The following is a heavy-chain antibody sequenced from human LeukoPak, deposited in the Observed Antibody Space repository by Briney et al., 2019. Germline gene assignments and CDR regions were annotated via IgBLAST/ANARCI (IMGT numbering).Heavy chain of an antibody. D-gene: IGHD1-1*01. Sequence: GGSLRLSCAASGFTFSSYGMHWVRQAPGKGLEWVAFIRYDGSNKYYADSVKGRFTISRDNAKNSLYLQMNSLRAEDTAVYYCARARWELEPFDIWGQGTMVTVSS. CDR2: IRYDGSNK. CDR3: ARARWELEPFDI. CDR1: GFTFSSYG. J-gene: IGHJ3*02. V-gene: IGHV3-30*02.